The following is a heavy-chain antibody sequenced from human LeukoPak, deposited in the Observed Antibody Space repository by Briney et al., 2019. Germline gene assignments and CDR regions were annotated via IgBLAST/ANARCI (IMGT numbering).Heavy chain of an antibody. CDR3: ASIGNYDSSGYYYSPLGTPSDY. CDR2: IYYSGST. CDR1: GGSISSSSYY. Sequence: SETLSLTCTVSGGSISSSSYYWGWIRQPPGKGLEWIGSIYYSGSTYYNPSLKSRVTISVDTSKNQFSLKLSSVTAADTAVYYCASIGNYDSSGYYYSPLGTPSDYWGQGTLVTVSS. D-gene: IGHD3-22*01. V-gene: IGHV4-39*01. J-gene: IGHJ4*02.